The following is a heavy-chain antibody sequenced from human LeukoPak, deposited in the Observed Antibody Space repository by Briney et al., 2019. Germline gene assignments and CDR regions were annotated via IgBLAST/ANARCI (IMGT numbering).Heavy chain of an antibody. Sequence: SETLSLTCTVSGDSISSSSYCWGWIRQPPGKGLEWIGTIYYSGSTYYNPPLKSRVTISVDTSNNQFSLKLSSVTAADTAVYYCASHYYDSSGYYFEDYWGQGTQVTVSS. CDR3: ASHYYDSSGYYFEDY. V-gene: IGHV4-39*07. CDR1: GDSISSSSYC. J-gene: IGHJ4*02. D-gene: IGHD3-22*01. CDR2: IYYSGST.